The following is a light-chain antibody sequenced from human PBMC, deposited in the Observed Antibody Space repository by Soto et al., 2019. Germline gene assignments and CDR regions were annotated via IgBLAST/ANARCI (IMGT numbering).Light chain of an antibody. J-gene: IGKJ1*01. CDR2: GVS. Sequence: IVLTQSPATLSFSPGEIVTLSFGAIQSVGTNLAWYQQKPGQSPSLLIYGVSTRATGIPTRFSGSGSGRQFTLTISSLQSEDFAVYYCQQYNNWPQTFGQGTKVDIK. V-gene: IGKV3-15*01. CDR3: QQYNNWPQT. CDR1: QSVGTN.